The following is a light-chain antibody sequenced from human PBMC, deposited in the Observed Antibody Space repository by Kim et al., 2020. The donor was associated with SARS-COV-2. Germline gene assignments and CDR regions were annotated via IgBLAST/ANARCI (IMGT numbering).Light chain of an antibody. V-gene: IGKV1-5*01. CDR3: QHRQT. CDR2: DGS. CDR1: QSVSRW. Sequence: STLDASVGDRVTLTCRASQSVSRWLAWYQQKPGKAPNLLIYDGSNLQSGVPSRFSGSGSGTEFTLTISSLQPDDFAIYYCQHRQTFGQGTKVDIK. J-gene: IGKJ1*01.